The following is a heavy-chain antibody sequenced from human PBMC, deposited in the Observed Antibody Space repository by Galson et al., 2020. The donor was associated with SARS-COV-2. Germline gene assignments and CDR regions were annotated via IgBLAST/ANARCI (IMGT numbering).Heavy chain of an antibody. CDR1: GYTFTDYY. CDR3: ARLRYDDILTGYIEDV. CDR2: VNPKSGGT. D-gene: IGHD3-9*01. V-gene: IGHV1-2*02. J-gene: IGHJ6*02. Sequence: ASVKVSCKASGYTFTDYYIHWVRQAPGQGLEWMGWVNPKSGGTKEAQKFQGRVTMTRDMSISTAYMELSRLRSDDTAVYYCARLRYDDILTGYIEDVWGQGTMVTVSS.